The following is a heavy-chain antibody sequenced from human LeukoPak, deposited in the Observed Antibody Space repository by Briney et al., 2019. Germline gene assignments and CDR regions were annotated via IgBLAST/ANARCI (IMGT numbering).Heavy chain of an antibody. CDR3: ARELGAYRGNYCLFDL. V-gene: IGHV3-30*03. CDR1: GFRFSNFG. D-gene: IGHD1-26*01. J-gene: IGHJ4*02. CDR2: MSYYGNKE. Sequence: GKSLRLSCAASGFRFSNFGMHWVRQAPGKGLEWVSVMSYYGNKEDYAGSVRGRFTISRDDPKNTLYLQMNSLMPEDTAVYYCARELGAYRGNYCLFDLWGQGILVTVSS.